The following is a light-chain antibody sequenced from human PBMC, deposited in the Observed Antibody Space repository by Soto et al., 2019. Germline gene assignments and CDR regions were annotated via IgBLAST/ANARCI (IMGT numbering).Light chain of an antibody. J-gene: IGKJ4*01. Sequence: DIQMTQSPSSLSASVGDRVTITCRASQGISNYLAWYQQLPGKVPKLLISAASTLQSGVPSRFSGSGSGTDFTLTISSLQPEDVATYYCQQYTKVPAFGGGTKVEIK. CDR3: QQYTKVPA. CDR2: AAS. V-gene: IGKV1-27*01. CDR1: QGISNY.